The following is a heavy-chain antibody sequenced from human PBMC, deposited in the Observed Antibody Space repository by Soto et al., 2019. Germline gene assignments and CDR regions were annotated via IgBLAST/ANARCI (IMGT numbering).Heavy chain of an antibody. Sequence: ASVKVSCKASGYTFSSYDINWVRQATGQGLEWMGWMNPNSGNTGYAQKFQGRVTMTRNTSISTAYMELSSLRSEDTAVYYCAREYSYGFPYYYGMDVWGQGTTVTVSS. CDR1: GYTFSSYD. V-gene: IGHV1-8*01. J-gene: IGHJ6*02. CDR2: MNPNSGNT. D-gene: IGHD5-18*01. CDR3: AREYSYGFPYYYGMDV.